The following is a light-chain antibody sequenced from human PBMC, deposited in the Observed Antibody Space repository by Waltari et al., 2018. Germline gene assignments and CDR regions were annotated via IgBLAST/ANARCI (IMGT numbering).Light chain of an antibody. CDR1: QSISSY. V-gene: IGKV1-39*01. Sequence: DIKMTQSPSSLSESVGARVTITCRASQSISSYLNWYQQKPGKAPKLLIYAASSLQSGVPSRFSGSGSGTDFTLTISSLQPEDFATYYCQQSYSTPQTFGQGTKVEIK. J-gene: IGKJ1*01. CDR3: QQSYSTPQT. CDR2: AAS.